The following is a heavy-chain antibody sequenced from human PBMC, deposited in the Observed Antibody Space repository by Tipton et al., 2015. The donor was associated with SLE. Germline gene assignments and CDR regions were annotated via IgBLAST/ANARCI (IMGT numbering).Heavy chain of an antibody. D-gene: IGHD4/OR15-4a*01. J-gene: IGHJ4*02. CDR3: ALFNDYADNLRFDY. V-gene: IGHV4-38-2*02. Sequence: TLSLTCTVSGYSISIGYYWGWVRQPPGKGLEWIANIYHTGTTDSNPSLKSRVTLSIDTSKNQFSLKLNSVTAADTAVYYCALFNDYADNLRFDYWGQGTLVTVSS. CDR1: GYSISIGYY. CDR2: IYHTGTT.